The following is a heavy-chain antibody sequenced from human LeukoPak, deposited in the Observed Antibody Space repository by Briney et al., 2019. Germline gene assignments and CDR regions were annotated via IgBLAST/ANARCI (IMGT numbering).Heavy chain of an antibody. J-gene: IGHJ4*02. Sequence: PGGSLRLSCSASGFTFSRYSMNWVRQAPGKGLEWVSSITSDSRYMYYADSVKGRFTISRDNAKNSLYLQMNSLRAEDAALYYCASSRYDSSGYYGIIGYWGQGTLVTVSS. V-gene: IGHV3-21*01. CDR1: GFTFSRYS. CDR2: ITSDSRYM. D-gene: IGHD3-22*01. CDR3: ASSRYDSSGYYGIIGY.